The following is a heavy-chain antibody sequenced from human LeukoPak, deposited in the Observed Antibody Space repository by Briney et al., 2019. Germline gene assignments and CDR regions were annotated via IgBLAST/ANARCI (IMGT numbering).Heavy chain of an antibody. J-gene: IGHJ4*02. V-gene: IGHV4-39*01. Sequence: SETLSLTCTISGGSVSSGSYYWGWIRQPPGKGLEWIGSIYYSGSTYYNPSLKSRVTISLDTSKNQFSLKLTSVIAADTAVYYCARQVGYSYGSGYWGQGTLVTVSS. CDR2: IYYSGST. D-gene: IGHD5-18*01. CDR3: ARQVGYSYGSGY. CDR1: GGSVSSGSYY.